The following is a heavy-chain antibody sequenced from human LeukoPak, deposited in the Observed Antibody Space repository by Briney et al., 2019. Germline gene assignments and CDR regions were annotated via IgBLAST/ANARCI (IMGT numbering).Heavy chain of an antibody. Sequence: SETLSLTCAVYGGSFSGYYWSWLRQPPGKGLEWIGEINHSGSTNYNPSLKSRVTISVDTSKNQFSLKLSSVTAADTAVYYCARVPVEMATTVFDYWGQGTLVTVSS. J-gene: IGHJ4*02. D-gene: IGHD5-24*01. V-gene: IGHV4-34*01. CDR2: INHSGST. CDR3: ARVPVEMATTVFDY. CDR1: GGSFSGYY.